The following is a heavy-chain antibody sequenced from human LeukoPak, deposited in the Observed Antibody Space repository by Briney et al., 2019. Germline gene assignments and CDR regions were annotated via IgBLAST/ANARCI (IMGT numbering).Heavy chain of an antibody. Sequence: SETLSLTCTVSGGSISSYYWSWIRQPAGKGLEWIGRIYTSGSTNYNPSLKSRVTMSVDTSKNQLSLRLSSVTAADTAVYYCARETPPQYYYDSSGPHGRWFDPWGQGTLVTVSS. CDR3: ARETPPQYYYDSSGPHGRWFDP. CDR1: GGSISSYY. D-gene: IGHD3-22*01. J-gene: IGHJ5*02. CDR2: IYTSGST. V-gene: IGHV4-4*07.